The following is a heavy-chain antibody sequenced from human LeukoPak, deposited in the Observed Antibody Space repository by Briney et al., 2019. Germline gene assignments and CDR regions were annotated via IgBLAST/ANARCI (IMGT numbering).Heavy chain of an antibody. CDR3: ARDPTGRLRFLEWVYFDY. V-gene: IGHV1-2*02. CDR2: INPNSGGI. J-gene: IGHJ4*02. CDR1: GYTFTGYY. D-gene: IGHD3-3*01. Sequence: ASVKVSCKASGYTFTGYYMHWVRQAPGQGLEWMGWINPNSGGINYAQKFQGRVTMTRDTSISTAYMELSRLRSDDTAVYYCARDPTGRLRFLEWVYFDYWGQGTLVTVSS.